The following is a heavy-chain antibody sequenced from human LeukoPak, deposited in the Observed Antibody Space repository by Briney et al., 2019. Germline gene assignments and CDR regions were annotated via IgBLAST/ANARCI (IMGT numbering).Heavy chain of an antibody. CDR2: ISSSGSTI. Sequence: GGSLRLSCAASGFTFSSYEMNWVRQAPGKGLEWVSYISSSGSTIYYADSVKGRFTISRDNAKNSLYLQMNSLRAEDTAVYYCARRGAITNYFDYWGQGMLVTVSS. CDR1: GFTFSSYE. D-gene: IGHD1-20*01. V-gene: IGHV3-48*03. J-gene: IGHJ4*02. CDR3: ARRGAITNYFDY.